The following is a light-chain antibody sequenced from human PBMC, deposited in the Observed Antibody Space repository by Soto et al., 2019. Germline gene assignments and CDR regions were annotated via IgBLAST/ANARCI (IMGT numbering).Light chain of an antibody. CDR2: DAS. Sequence: DIQMTQSPSTLSASVGDRVTITCRASQSIGTWLAWYQQKPGKAPKVLIYDASSLESGVPSRFSGSGSGTEFTLTLSSLQPDDFATYYCQQYNTFSPYTFGQGTKLEIK. CDR3: QQYNTFSPYT. CDR1: QSIGTW. V-gene: IGKV1-5*01. J-gene: IGKJ2*01.